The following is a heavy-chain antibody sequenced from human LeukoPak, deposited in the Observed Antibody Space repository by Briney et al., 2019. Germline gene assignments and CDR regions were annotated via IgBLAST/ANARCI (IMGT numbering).Heavy chain of an antibody. CDR2: IWYDGSNK. D-gene: IGHD5-18*01. CDR3: ARDGGYSYGLNYYYYGMDV. V-gene: IGHV3-33*01. J-gene: IGHJ6*02. CDR1: GFTFSSYG. Sequence: GGSLRLSCAASGFTFSSYGMHWVRQAPGKGLEWVAVIWYDGSNKYYADSVKGRFTISRGNSKNTLYLQMNSLRAEDTAVYYCARDGGYSYGLNYYYYGMDVWGQGTTVTVSS.